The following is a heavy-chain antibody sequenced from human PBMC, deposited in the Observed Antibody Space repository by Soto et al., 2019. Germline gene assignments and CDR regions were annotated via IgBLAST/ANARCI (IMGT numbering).Heavy chain of an antibody. J-gene: IGHJ6*02. CDR1: GFTFSSYS. Sequence: GGSLRLSCAASGFTFSSYSMNWVRQAPGKGLEWVSSISSSSSYIYYADSVKGRFTISRDNAKNSLYLQVNSLRAEDTAVYYCARDSGIVGATNPYYYYYGMDVWGQGTTVTVSS. CDR3: ARDSGIVGATNPYYYYYGMDV. CDR2: ISSSSSYI. V-gene: IGHV3-21*01. D-gene: IGHD1-26*01.